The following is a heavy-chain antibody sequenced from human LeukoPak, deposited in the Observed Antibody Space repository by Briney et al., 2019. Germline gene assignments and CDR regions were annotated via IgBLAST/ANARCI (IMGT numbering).Heavy chain of an antibody. CDR2: IRESGAST. Sequence: PGGSLRLSCAASGFSFSSYDMSWVRQAPGKGLEWVSAIRESGASTYYADSVKGRFTISRDNSRNMLYLQMSSLRAEVTAVYYCALTDGSGSYWLYWGQGTLVTVSA. V-gene: IGHV3-23*01. J-gene: IGHJ4*02. CDR3: ALTDGSGSYWLY. D-gene: IGHD3-10*01. CDR1: GFSFSSYD.